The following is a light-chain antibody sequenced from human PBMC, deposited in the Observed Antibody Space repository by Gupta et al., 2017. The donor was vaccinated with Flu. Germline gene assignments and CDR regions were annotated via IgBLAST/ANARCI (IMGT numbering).Light chain of an antibody. J-gene: IGLJ3*02. CDR1: SPNIGSNY. V-gene: IGLV1-47*02. CDR3: AAWDDSLSLV. Sequence: QSVLTQPPSASATPGQRVTISCSGSSPNIGSNYVYWYQQLPGTAPKLLIYSNNQRPSGVPDRFSGSKSGTSASLAISGLRSEDEADDYCAAWDDSLSLVFGGGTKLTVL. CDR2: SNN.